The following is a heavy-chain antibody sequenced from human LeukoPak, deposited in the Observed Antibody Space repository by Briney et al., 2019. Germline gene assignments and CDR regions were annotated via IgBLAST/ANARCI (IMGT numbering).Heavy chain of an antibody. CDR3: ARGRFAIGLGGTGLGI. D-gene: IGHD2-15*01. V-gene: IGHV4-39*07. CDR1: GGSISSSNYF. J-gene: IGHJ3*02. Sequence: SETLFLTCQVSGGSISSSNYFWGWIRQPPGKGLEWIGSIHYSGSTYYNPSLKSRVTVSLDTSKNQFSLKLNSVTAADTAVYYCARGRFAIGLGGTGLGIWGQGTMVTVSS. CDR2: IHYSGST.